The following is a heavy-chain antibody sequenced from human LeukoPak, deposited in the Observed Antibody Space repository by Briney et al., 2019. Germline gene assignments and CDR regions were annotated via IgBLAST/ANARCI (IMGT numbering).Heavy chain of an antibody. V-gene: IGHV4-39*07. Sequence: SETLSLTCTVSGGSISSSSYYWGWIRQPPGKGLEWIGSIYYSGSTYYNPSLKSRVTISVDTSKNQFSLKLSSVTAADTAVYYCAREYSSRALGYWGQGTLVTVSS. D-gene: IGHD6-13*01. J-gene: IGHJ4*02. CDR3: AREYSSRALGY. CDR1: GGSISSSSYY. CDR2: IYYSGST.